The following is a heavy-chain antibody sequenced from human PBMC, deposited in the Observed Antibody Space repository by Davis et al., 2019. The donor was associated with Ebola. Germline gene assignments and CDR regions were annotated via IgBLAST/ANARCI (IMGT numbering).Heavy chain of an antibody. V-gene: IGHV3-9*01. Sequence: PGGSLRLSCAASGFTFDDYAMHWVRQAPGKGLELVSGISWNSGSIGYADSVKGQFTISRDNAKNSLYLQMNSLRAEDTALYYCAKGGSYYGSGSFWYYGMDVWGQGTTVTVSS. D-gene: IGHD3-10*01. J-gene: IGHJ6*02. CDR1: GFTFDDYA. CDR2: ISWNSGSI. CDR3: AKGGSYYGSGSFWYYGMDV.